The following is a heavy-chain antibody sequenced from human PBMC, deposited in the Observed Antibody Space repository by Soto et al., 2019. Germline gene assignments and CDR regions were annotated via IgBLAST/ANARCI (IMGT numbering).Heavy chain of an antibody. D-gene: IGHD3-10*02. Sequence: QVQLVQSGAEVKEPGDSVRVSCEASGYTFTAYYIHWVRRAPGQGLEWMGWINPKFGDTTYAQDCQGRVSMTRDMSISTVDMELSRLTSDDTAIYYCARNMDYYYGRGSGNGHGVWGQGTTVTVFS. CDR2: INPKFGDT. V-gene: IGHV1-2*02. CDR3: ARNMDYYYGRGSGNGHGV. CDR1: GYTFTAYY. J-gene: IGHJ6*02.